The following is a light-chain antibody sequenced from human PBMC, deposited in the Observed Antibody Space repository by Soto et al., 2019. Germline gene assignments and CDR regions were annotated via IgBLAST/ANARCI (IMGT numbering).Light chain of an antibody. J-gene: IGKJ1*01. CDR2: AAS. CDR1: QRISSY. V-gene: IGKV1-8*01. Sequence: IWMTQSPSSFSASTGDRVTITCRASQRISSYLAWYQQKPGKAPKLLIYAASTLQSGVPSRFSGSGSGTDFTLTISRLQSEDFATYYCQQYHSYPDTFGQGTKVDIK. CDR3: QQYHSYPDT.